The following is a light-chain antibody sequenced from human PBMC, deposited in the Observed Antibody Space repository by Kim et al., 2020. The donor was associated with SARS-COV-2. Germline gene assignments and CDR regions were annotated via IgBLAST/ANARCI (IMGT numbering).Light chain of an antibody. V-gene: IGLV1-44*01. CDR2: RNN. Sequence: QSVLTQPPSASGTPGQRVAISCSGSSANIGSNTVNWYQQLPGTAPKLIISRNNQRPSGVPDRFSASKSGTSASLAISDLQSEDEAYYYCAAWDDTLVGWVFGGGTKVTVL. CDR1: SANIGSNT. CDR3: AAWDDTLVGWV. J-gene: IGLJ3*02.